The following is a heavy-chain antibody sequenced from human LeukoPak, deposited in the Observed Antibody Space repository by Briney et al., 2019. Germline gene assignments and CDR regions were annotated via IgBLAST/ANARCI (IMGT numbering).Heavy chain of an antibody. Sequence: GGSLSLSCAASGFKFDDYTMHWVRRPPGKGLEWVSLVSWNSDHTSYADSVKGRFTISRDNSKNSLYLEMSSLRIEDTAFYYCAKDFQGIAGATQIDFWGQGTLVTVSS. V-gene: IGHV3-43*01. CDR3: AKDFQGIAGATQIDF. CDR2: VSWNSDHT. J-gene: IGHJ4*02. D-gene: IGHD1-26*01. CDR1: GFKFDDYT.